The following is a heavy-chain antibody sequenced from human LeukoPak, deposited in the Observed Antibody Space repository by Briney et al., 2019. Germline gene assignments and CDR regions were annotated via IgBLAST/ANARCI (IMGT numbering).Heavy chain of an antibody. CDR1: AFTFNSYA. V-gene: IGHV3-48*01. Sequence: GGSLRLSCAASAFTFNSYAFNWVRQGPGKGLEWVSYISSSSNVIFYTDSVKGPFTISRDNARNLLSLQMNSLRAEDTAVYYCARGDPIYDFWSGGDYWGQGSLVTVSS. CDR2: ISSSSNVI. J-gene: IGHJ4*02. D-gene: IGHD3-3*01. CDR3: ARGDPIYDFWSGGDY.